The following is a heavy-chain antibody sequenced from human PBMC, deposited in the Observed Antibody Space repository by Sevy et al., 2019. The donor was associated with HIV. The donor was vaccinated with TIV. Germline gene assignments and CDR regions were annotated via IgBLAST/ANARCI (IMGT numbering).Heavy chain of an antibody. CDR3: AKGYGSGSPPDY. Sequence: GGSLRLSCAASGFIFNSYAMSWVRQAPGKGLEWVSAISGSGGSTYSADSVKGRFTISRDNSKNTLYLQMDSLRADDTAVYYCAKGYGSGSPPDYWGQRTLVTVSS. V-gene: IGHV3-23*01. D-gene: IGHD3-10*01. J-gene: IGHJ4*02. CDR1: GFIFNSYA. CDR2: ISGSGGST.